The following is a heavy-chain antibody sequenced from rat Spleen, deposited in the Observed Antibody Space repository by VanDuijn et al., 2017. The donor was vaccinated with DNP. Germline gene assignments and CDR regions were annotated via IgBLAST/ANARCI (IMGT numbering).Heavy chain of an antibody. CDR3: ARWPGYNPPYAMDA. CDR1: GYSISSSYR. J-gene: IGHJ4*01. CDR2: INSAGTT. Sequence: EVQLQESGPGLVKPSQSPSLTCSVTGYSISSSYRWNWIRKFPGNKLEWMGSINSAGTTKYNPSLKSRISITRDTSKNQLFLQVNSVTTEDTATYHCARWPGYNPPYAMDAWGQGTSVTVSS. V-gene: IGHV3-3*01. D-gene: IGHD1-4*01.